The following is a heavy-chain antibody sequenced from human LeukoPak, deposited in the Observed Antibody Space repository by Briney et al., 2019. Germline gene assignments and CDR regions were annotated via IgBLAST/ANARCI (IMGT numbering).Heavy chain of an antibody. V-gene: IGHV1-3*01. CDR2: INAGNGNT. D-gene: IGHD3-3*01. CDR3: ARDRSRMFYYDFWGGYGY. Sequence: ASVKVSCKASGYTFTSYAMHWVRQAPGQRLEWMGWINAGNGNTKYSQKFQGRVTITRDTSASTAYMELSSLRSEDTAVYYCARDRSRMFYYDFWGGYGYWGQGTLVTVSS. J-gene: IGHJ4*02. CDR1: GYTFTSYA.